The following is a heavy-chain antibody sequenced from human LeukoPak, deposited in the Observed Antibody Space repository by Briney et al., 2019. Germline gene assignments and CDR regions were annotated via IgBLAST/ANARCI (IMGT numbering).Heavy chain of an antibody. Sequence: PSETLSLTCTVSGGSIGSYSWNWIRQPPGKGLEWIGYVYYSGSTNYNPSLKSRVTISVDTSKNQFSLKLSSVTAADTAVYYCARHAATGTTSSLRFDPWGQGTLVTVSS. CDR1: GGSIGSYS. V-gene: IGHV4-59*08. CDR3: ARHAATGTTSSLRFDP. CDR2: VYYSGST. D-gene: IGHD4-17*01. J-gene: IGHJ5*02.